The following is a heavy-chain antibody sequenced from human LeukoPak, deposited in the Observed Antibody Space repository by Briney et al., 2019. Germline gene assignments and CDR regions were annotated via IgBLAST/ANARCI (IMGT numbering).Heavy chain of an antibody. V-gene: IGHV4-39*01. CDR2: IYYSGST. J-gene: IGHJ4*02. CDR1: GGSISSSSYY. D-gene: IGHD3-22*01. CDR3: ARHPMIVLFTKRLGPYYFDY. Sequence: SETLSLTCTVSGGSISSSSYYWGWIRQPPGKGLEWIGSIYYSGSTYYNPSLKSRVTISVDTSKNQSSLKLSSVTAADTAVYYCARHPMIVLFTKRLGPYYFDYWGQGTLVTVSS.